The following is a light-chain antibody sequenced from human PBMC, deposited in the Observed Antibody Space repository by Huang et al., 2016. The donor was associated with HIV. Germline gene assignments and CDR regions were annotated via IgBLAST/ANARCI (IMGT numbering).Light chain of an antibody. CDR2: ELS. J-gene: IGKJ2*01. V-gene: IGKV2-29*02. CDR3: MQGKQLPYT. CDR1: QGLLYREKIY. Sequence: DIVMTQTPLSLSVTPGQPASISCKSSQGLLYREKIYLYWYLQKPGQSHQLLSDELSNRCSGVPYRFSGSGSPTDFTLKISRVETEDVGVYYCMQGKQLPYTFGQGTRLEIK.